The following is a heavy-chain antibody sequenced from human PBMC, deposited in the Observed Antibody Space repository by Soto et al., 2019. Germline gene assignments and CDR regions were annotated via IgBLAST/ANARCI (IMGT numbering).Heavy chain of an antibody. D-gene: IGHD1-7*01. CDR2: MSGSSSTT. V-gene: IGHV3-23*01. J-gene: IGHJ4*02. Sequence: PGGSLRLSCGPSGLTFSNYAMSWVRQAPGGGLKWVSSMSGSSSTTYYADSVRGRFTISRDRSKNTLYLQMSSLRAEDTALYYCAKNQERELPRVIDFWGQGTLVTVSS. CDR3: AKNQERELPRVIDF. CDR1: GLTFSNYA.